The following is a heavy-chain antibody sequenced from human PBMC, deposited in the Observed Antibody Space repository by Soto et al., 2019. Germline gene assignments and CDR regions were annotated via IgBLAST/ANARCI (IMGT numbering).Heavy chain of an antibody. CDR2: IYYSGST. V-gene: IGHV4-59*01. Sequence: QVQLQESGPGLVKPSETLSLTCTVSGGSLGSYYWNWIRQPPGKGLEWIGYIYYSGSTNYNPSLKSRVTISGDTSKNQFSLKLSSVTAADTAVYYCARDGGFYSGMDVWGQGTTVTVSS. D-gene: IGHD3-3*01. CDR1: GGSLGSYY. CDR3: ARDGGFYSGMDV. J-gene: IGHJ6*02.